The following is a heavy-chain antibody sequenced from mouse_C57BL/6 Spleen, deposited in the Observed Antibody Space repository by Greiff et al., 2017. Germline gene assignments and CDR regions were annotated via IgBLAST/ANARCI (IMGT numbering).Heavy chain of an antibody. J-gene: IGHJ2*01. V-gene: IGHV1-26*01. CDR2: INPNNGGT. CDR1: GYTFTDYY. CDR3: ARGDGPGY. D-gene: IGHD2-3*01. Sequence: EVQLQQSGPELVKPGASVKISCKASGYTFTDYYMNWVKQSHGKSLEWIGDINPNNGGTSYNQKFKGKATLTVDKSSSTAYMELRSLTSEDSAVYYCARGDGPGYWGKGTTLTVSS.